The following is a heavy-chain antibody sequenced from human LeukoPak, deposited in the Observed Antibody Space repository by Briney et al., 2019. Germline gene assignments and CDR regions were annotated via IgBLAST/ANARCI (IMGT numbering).Heavy chain of an antibody. CDR3: ARATIVVVPAALDYYYYMDV. D-gene: IGHD2-2*01. CDR1: GGSISSSSYY. V-gene: IGHV4-61*09. Sequence: PSETLSLTCTVSGGSISSSSYYWSWIRQPAGKGLEWIGHIYTSGSTNYNPSLKSRVTISVDTSKNQFSLKLSSVTAADTAVYYCARATIVVVPAALDYYYYMDVWGKGTTVTVSS. CDR2: IYTSGST. J-gene: IGHJ6*03.